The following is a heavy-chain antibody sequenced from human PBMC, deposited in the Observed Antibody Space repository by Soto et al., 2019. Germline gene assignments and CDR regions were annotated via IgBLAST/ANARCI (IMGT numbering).Heavy chain of an antibody. V-gene: IGHV3-21*01. J-gene: IGHJ6*02. CDR2: ISSSSSYI. CDR1: GFTFSSYS. D-gene: IGHD3-16*01. CDR3: ARDFTYCYYYGMDV. Sequence: EVQLVESGGGLVKPGGSLRLSCAASGFTFSSYSMNWVRQAPGKGLEWVSSISSSSSYIYYADSVKGRFTISRDNAKNSRYLQMNSLSAEDTAVDYGARDFTYCYYYGMDVGGQGTTVTVSS.